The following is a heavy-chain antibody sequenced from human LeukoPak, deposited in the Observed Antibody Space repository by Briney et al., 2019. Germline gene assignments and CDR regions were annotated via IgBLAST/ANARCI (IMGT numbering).Heavy chain of an antibody. CDR1: GYTFTRYG. CDR2: INPSGGST. CDR3: ARWTTTYLDY. Sequence: ASVKVSCKASGYTFTRYGISWVRQAPGQGLEWMGIINPSGGSTNFAQKFQGRVTMTTDTSTITVYMELSSLRSEDTAVYYCARWTTTYLDYWGQGTLVTVSS. J-gene: IGHJ4*02. V-gene: IGHV1-46*01. D-gene: IGHD4-11*01.